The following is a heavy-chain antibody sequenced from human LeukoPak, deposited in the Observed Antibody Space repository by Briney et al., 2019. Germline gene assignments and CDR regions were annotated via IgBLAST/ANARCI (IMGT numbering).Heavy chain of an antibody. V-gene: IGHV3-20*04. D-gene: IGHD3-22*01. J-gene: IGHJ4*02. Sequence: GGSLRLSCAASGFTFDDYGMSWVRQAPGKALEWGSGINWNGGSTGYADSVKGRFTISRDNAKNSLYLQMNSLRAEDTALYYCARAYYYDSSGFTGSDYWGQGTLVTVSS. CDR1: GFTFDDYG. CDR2: INWNGGST. CDR3: ARAYYYDSSGFTGSDY.